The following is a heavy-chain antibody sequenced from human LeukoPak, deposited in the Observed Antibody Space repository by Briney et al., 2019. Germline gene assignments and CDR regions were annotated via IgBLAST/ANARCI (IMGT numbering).Heavy chain of an antibody. J-gene: IGHJ6*04. Sequence: GGSLRLSCAASGFTFTSYAVSWVRQAPGKGLEWVSVISGGGSSTYYADSVKGRFTISRDNSKNTLYLQMNSLRGEDTAVYYCAKESGQLDVWGKGTTVTVSS. D-gene: IGHD3-3*01. CDR2: ISGGGSST. CDR1: GFTFTSYA. CDR3: AKESGQLDV. V-gene: IGHV3-23*01.